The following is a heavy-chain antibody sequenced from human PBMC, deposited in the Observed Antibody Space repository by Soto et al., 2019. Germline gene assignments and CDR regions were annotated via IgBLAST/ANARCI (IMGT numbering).Heavy chain of an antibody. Sequence: GGSLRLSCAASGFTFSNYAMSWVRQAPGKGLEWVSCISGSGGSTYYADSVKGQFTISRDNSKNTLYLQMNSLRADDAAVFYCAKRDRVSSSSYFDYWGHGTLVTVSS. CDR1: GFTFSNYA. CDR3: AKRDRVSSSSYFDY. J-gene: IGHJ4*01. D-gene: IGHD6-6*01. CDR2: ISGSGGST. V-gene: IGHV3-23*01.